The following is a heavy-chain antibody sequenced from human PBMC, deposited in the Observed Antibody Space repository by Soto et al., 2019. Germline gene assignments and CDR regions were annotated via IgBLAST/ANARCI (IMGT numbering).Heavy chain of an antibody. V-gene: IGHV1-8*01. CDR2: MNPNSGKT. CDR1: GYTFTSYD. CDR3: ARRTIAYWYFDL. D-gene: IGHD1-1*01. J-gene: IGHJ2*01. Sequence: ASVKVSCKASGYTFTSYDINWVRQATGQGLEWMGWMNPNSGKTGYAQKFQGRVTMTRDTSISTAYMELSSLTSEDTAVYYCARRTIAYWYFDLWGRGTLVTVSS.